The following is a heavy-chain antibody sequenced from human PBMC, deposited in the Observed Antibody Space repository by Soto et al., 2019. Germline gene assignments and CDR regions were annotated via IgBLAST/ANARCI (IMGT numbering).Heavy chain of an antibody. CDR2: ISGSGVHT. J-gene: IGHJ6*02. Sequence: LRLSCEASGFTFSIYAMTWVRQAPGKGLEWVSSISGSGVHTYYADSVKGRFAISRDNSKNTLSLQMNSLRAEDTALYYCAKDGSYDFWRGDFDVFGQGATVTVSS. CDR1: GFTFSIYA. V-gene: IGHV3-23*01. D-gene: IGHD3-3*01. CDR3: AKDGSYDFWRGDFDV.